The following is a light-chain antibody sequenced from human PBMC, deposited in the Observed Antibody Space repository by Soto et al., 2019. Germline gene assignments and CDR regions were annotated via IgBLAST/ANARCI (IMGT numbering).Light chain of an antibody. CDR2: AAS. J-gene: IGKJ5*01. CDR1: QSVSSY. Sequence: EIVLTQSPATLSFSPGERATLSCRASQSVSSYLAWYQQKPGQAPRLLIYAASNRATGIPARFSGSGSGTDFTLTISSLEPEDFAVYYCQQRSNWPPTFGQGKRLEIK. V-gene: IGKV3-11*01. CDR3: QQRSNWPPT.